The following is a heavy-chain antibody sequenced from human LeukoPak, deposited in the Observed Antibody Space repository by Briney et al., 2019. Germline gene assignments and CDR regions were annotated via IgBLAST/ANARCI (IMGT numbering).Heavy chain of an antibody. D-gene: IGHD3-22*01. CDR2: MNPNSGNT. V-gene: IGHV1-8*01. CDR1: GYTFTSYD. J-gene: IGHJ4*02. Sequence: ASVKVSCMASGYTFTSYDINWVRQATGQGLEWMGWMNPNSGNTGYAQKFQGRVTMTRNTSISTAYMELSSLRSEDTAVYYCARGRFDSSGYSVDYWGQGTLVTVSS. CDR3: ARGRFDSSGYSVDY.